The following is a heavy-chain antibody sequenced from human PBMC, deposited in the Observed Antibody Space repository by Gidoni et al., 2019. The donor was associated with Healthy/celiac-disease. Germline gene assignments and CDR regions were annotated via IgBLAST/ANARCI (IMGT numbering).Heavy chain of an antibody. CDR3: ATNGSSSWETGDYFDY. D-gene: IGHD6-13*01. V-gene: IGHV1-2*02. Sequence: QVHLVQSGAEVKKPGASVKVSCKASGYTFTGYYMHWVRQAPGQGLEWMGWINPNSGGTNYAQKFQGRVTMTRDTSISTAYMELSRLRSDDTAVYYCATNGSSSWETGDYFDYWGQGTLVTVSS. CDR2: INPNSGGT. CDR1: GYTFTGYY. J-gene: IGHJ4*02.